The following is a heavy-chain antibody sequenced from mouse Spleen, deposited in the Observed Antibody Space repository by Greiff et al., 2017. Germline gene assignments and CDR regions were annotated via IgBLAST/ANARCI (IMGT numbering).Heavy chain of an antibody. V-gene: IGHV5-9-3*01. CDR2: ISSGGGNT. Sequence: VQLKESGGGLVKLGGSLKLSCAASGFTFSSYAMSWVRQTPEKRLEWVATISSGGGNTYYPDSVKGRFTISRDNAKNTLYLQMSSLKSEDTAMYYCARQWVRRSYWYFDVWGAGTTVTVSS. CDR3: ARQWVRRSYWYFDV. CDR1: GFTFSSYA. D-gene: IGHD2-2*01. J-gene: IGHJ1*01.